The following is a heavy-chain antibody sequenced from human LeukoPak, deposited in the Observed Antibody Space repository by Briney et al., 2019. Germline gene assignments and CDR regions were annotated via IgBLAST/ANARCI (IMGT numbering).Heavy chain of an antibody. J-gene: IGHJ3*02. Sequence: GGSLRLSCAASGLTFDDYAMHWVRQAPGKGLEWVSGIRWNSGSIGYADSVKGRFAISRDNAKNSLYLQMNSLRAEDTALYYCAKVHSGSYLDAFDIWGQGTMVTVSS. CDR3: AKVHSGSYLDAFDI. CDR1: GLTFDDYA. CDR2: IRWNSGSI. D-gene: IGHD1-26*01. V-gene: IGHV3-9*01.